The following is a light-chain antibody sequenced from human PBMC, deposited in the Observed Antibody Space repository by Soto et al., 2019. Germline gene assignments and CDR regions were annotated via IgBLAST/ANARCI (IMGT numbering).Light chain of an antibody. J-gene: IGKJ1*01. CDR3: QQYDGYPWT. Sequence: DIQMTQSPSTLSASVGDRVTITCRASQSISTWLAWYQQKPGKAPNLLIYDASSLESGTPSRFSGSGSGTECTLTISSLQPDDFATYYCQQYDGYPWTFGQGTKVEIK. CDR2: DAS. V-gene: IGKV1-5*01. CDR1: QSISTW.